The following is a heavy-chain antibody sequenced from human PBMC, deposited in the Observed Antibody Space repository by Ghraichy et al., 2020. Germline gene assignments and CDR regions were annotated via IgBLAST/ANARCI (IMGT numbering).Heavy chain of an antibody. J-gene: IGHJ6*02. D-gene: IGHD3-3*01. CDR2: IHYSGST. V-gene: IGHV4-39*02. CDR3: ARERGLRSYYRERKCYYRGTGV. CDR1: SGSISSDAYY. Sequence: SETLSLTCTVSSGSISSDAYYWGWIRQPPGKGLEWIGSIHYSGSTYYNPSLKSRVTISVDTSKNLFSLKLPSVTAADTAVYYCARERGLRSYYRERKCYYRGTGVWGQGTTVAIS.